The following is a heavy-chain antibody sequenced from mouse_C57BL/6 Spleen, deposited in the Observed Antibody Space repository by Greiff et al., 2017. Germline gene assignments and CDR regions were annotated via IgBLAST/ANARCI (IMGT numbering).Heavy chain of an antibody. Sequence: VQLQESGPELVKPGASVKISCKASGYAFSSSWMNWVKQRPGKGLEWIGRIYPGDGDTNYNGKFKGKATLTADKSSSTAYMQLSSLTSEDSAVYFCARNDYGVDYWGQGTTLTVSS. V-gene: IGHV1-82*01. D-gene: IGHD2-4*01. CDR1: GYAFSSSW. CDR3: ARNDYGVDY. J-gene: IGHJ2*01. CDR2: IYPGDGDT.